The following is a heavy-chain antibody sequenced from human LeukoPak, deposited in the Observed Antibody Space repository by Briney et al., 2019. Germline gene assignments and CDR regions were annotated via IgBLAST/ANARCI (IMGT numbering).Heavy chain of an antibody. CDR3: ARGYSSNPFDY. Sequence: PSETLSLTCTVSGGSISSSSYYWGWIRQPPGKGLEWIGSIYYSGSTYYNPSLKSRVTISVDTSKNQFSLKLSSVTAADTAVYYCARGYSSNPFDYWGQGTLVTVSS. CDR1: GGSISSSSYY. D-gene: IGHD6-13*01. J-gene: IGHJ4*02. V-gene: IGHV4-39*01. CDR2: IYYSGST.